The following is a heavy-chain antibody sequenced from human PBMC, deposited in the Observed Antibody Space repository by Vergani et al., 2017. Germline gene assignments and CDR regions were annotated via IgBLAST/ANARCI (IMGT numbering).Heavy chain of an antibody. D-gene: IGHD1-26*01. CDR3: AKKGGSLYYYGVDV. Sequence: QEQLLQSGGGVVQPGGSLRLSCIGSGSTFGHFDMHWVRQAPGKGLAWVAFIRYDGSNPQYIDSVKGRFTISRDNSKDTLFLQMNGLRPEDTGTYFCAKKGGSLYYYGVDVWGQGTTITVS. CDR1: GSTFGHFD. CDR2: IRYDGSNP. J-gene: IGHJ6*02. V-gene: IGHV3-30*02.